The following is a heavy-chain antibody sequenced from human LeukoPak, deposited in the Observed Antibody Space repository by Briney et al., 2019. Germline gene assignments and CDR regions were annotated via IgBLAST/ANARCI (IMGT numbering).Heavy chain of an antibody. CDR1: GGSISSYY. CDR3: ARDSGDYVWGSYRPRYFDY. J-gene: IGHJ4*02. D-gene: IGHD3-16*02. V-gene: IGHV4-4*07. CDR2: TYTSGST. Sequence: SETLSLTCTVSGGSISSYYWSWIRQPAGKGLEWIGRTYTSGSTNYNPSLKSRVTMSVDTSKNQFSLKLSSVTAADTAVYYCARDSGDYVWGSYRPRYFDYWGQGTLVTVSS.